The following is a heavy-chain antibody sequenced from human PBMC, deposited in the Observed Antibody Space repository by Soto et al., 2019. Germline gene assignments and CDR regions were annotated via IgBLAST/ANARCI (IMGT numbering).Heavy chain of an antibody. CDR3: AREGEALDY. V-gene: IGHV3-30*04. D-gene: IGHD3-3*02. J-gene: IGHJ4*02. CDR1: GFTFSSYA. Sequence: ESGGGVVQPGRSLRLSCAASGFTFSSYAMHWVRQAPGKGLEWVAVISYDGKNIYYADSVKGRFTISRDNSKNTLYLQMNSLRGEDTAVYYCAREGEALDYWGQGTLVTVSS. CDR2: ISYDGKNI.